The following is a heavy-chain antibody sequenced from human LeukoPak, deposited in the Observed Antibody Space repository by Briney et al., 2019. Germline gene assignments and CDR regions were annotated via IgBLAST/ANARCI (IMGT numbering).Heavy chain of an antibody. J-gene: IGHJ6*02. V-gene: IGHV3-30*04. Sequence: GGSLRLSCAASGFTFSSYAMHWVRQAPGKGLEWVAVISYDGSNKYYADSVKGRFTISRDNAKNSLYLQMNSMRAEDTAVYYCARASMFVDTAMVWFGYYYYGMDVWGQGTTVTVSS. D-gene: IGHD5-18*01. CDR1: GFTFSSYA. CDR2: ISYDGSNK. CDR3: ARASMFVDTAMVWFGYYYYGMDV.